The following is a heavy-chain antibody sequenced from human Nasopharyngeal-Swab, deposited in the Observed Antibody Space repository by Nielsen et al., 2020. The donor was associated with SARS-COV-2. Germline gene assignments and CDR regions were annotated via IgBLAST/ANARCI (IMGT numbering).Heavy chain of an antibody. J-gene: IGHJ3*02. V-gene: IGHV1-3*01. CDR3: ARDFPRSSSGWYSRYDAFDI. CDR2: INAGNGNT. D-gene: IGHD6-19*01. Sequence: WVRQAPGQRLEWMGWINAGNGNTKYSQKFQGRVTITRDTSASTAYMELSSLRSEDTAVYYCARDFPRSSSGWYSRYDAFDIWGQGTMVTVSS.